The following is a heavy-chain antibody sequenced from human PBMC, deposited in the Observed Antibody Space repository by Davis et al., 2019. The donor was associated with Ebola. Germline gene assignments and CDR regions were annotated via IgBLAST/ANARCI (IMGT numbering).Heavy chain of an antibody. CDR3: AKYVSVYTTTWHTYSDY. CDR2: ITDSGGST. Sequence: PGGSLRLSCAASGFTFSSYGMNWVRQAPGKGLEYVSGITDSGGSTYYADSVKGRFTISRDNSKNTLYLQMNSLRAEDTAIYYCAKYVSVYTTTWHTYSDYWGQGTLVTVSS. J-gene: IGHJ4*02. D-gene: IGHD6-13*01. V-gene: IGHV3-23*01. CDR1: GFTFSSYG.